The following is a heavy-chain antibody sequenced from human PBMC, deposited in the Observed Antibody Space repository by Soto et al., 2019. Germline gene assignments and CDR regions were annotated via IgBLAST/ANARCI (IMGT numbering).Heavy chain of an antibody. CDR2: IIPILGIA. CDR1: GGTFSSYT. CDR3: ARPYCSGGSCYLYYFDY. V-gene: IGHV1-69*02. Sequence: QVQLVQSGAEVKKPGSSVKVSCKASGGTFSSYTISWVRQAPGQGLEWMGRIIPILGIANYAQKFQGRVTITADKSTSTAYMALSSLRSEDTAVYYCARPYCSGGSCYLYYFDYWGQGTLVTVSS. J-gene: IGHJ4*02. D-gene: IGHD2-15*01.